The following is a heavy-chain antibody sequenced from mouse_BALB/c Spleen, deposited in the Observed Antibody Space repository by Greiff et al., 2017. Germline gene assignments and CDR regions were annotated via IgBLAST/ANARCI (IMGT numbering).Heavy chain of an antibody. D-gene: IGHD2-2*01. Sequence: EVQLQESGAELVKPGASVKLSCTASGFNIKDTYMHWVKQRPEQGLEWIGRIDPANGNTKYDPKFQGKATITADTSSNTAYLQLSSLTSEDTAVYYCARDGYDGSFAYWGQGTLVTVSA. CDR1: GFNIKDTY. CDR2: IDPANGNT. CDR3: ARDGYDGSFAY. J-gene: IGHJ3*01. V-gene: IGHV14-3*02.